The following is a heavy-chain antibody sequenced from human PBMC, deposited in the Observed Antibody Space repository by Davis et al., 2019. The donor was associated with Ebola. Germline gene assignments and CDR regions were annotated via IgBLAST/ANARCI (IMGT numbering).Heavy chain of an antibody. V-gene: IGHV1-3*01. Sequence: AASVKVSCKASGYTFTSYAMHWVRQAPGQRLEWMGWINAGNGNTKYSQKFQGRVTITRDTSISTAYMELSRLRSDDTAVYYCATDKTGGWTGFDYWGQGTLVTVSS. CDR1: GYTFTSYA. D-gene: IGHD3/OR15-3a*01. CDR3: ATDKTGGWTGFDY. J-gene: IGHJ4*02. CDR2: INAGNGNT.